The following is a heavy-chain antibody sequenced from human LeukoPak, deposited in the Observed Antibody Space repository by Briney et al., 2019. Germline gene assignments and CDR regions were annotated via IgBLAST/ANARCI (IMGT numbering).Heavy chain of an antibody. CDR3: ARGELRSHFDY. CDR1: GDSISSYY. J-gene: IGHJ4*01. Sequence: SETLSLTCTVSGDSISSYYWSWIRQPPGKGLEWIGYIYYSGSTKYNPSLKSRVTISVDTSKNQFSLKLSSVTAADTAVYYCARGELRSHFDYWGQGTLVTVSS. CDR2: IYYSGST. V-gene: IGHV4-59*01. D-gene: IGHD1-26*01.